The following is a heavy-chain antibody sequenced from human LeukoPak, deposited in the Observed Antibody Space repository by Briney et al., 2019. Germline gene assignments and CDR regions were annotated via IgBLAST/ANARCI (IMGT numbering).Heavy chain of an antibody. CDR1: GFTFSNYA. Sequence: SGGSLRLSCAGSGFTFSNYAMTWVRQAPGKGLDWVSSVSGSGRNTFYPDSVEGRFTISRDNSKDTLYLQMNSLRAEDTAVYYCARNENSGWGYFDYWGQGTLVTVSS. J-gene: IGHJ4*02. V-gene: IGHV3-23*01. CDR2: VSGSGRNT. D-gene: IGHD5-12*01. CDR3: ARNENSGWGYFDY.